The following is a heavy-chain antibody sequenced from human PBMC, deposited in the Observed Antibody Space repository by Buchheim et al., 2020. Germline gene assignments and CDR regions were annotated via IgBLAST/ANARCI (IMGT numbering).Heavy chain of an antibody. V-gene: IGHV3-33*08. J-gene: IGHJ4*02. D-gene: IGHD3-22*01. CDR1: GFTFSSYA. CDR3: ARGYFYDSSGSLDY. CDR2: IWYDGSYK. Sequence: VQLLESGGGLVQPGGSLRLSCAASGFTFSSYAMSWVRQAPGKGLEWVAVIWYDGSYKYYADSVKGRFTISRDNSKNTLFLQMNSLRAEDTAVYYCARGYFYDSSGSLDYWGQGTL.